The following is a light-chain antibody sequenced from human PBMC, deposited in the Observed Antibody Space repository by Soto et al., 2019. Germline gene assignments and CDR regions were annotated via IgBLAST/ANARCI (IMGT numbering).Light chain of an antibody. CDR3: CSYAGSSTPHVV. CDR2: EGS. J-gene: IGLJ2*01. Sequence: QPVLTQPASVSGSPGQSITISCTGTSSDVGSYNLVSWYQQHPGKAPKLMIYEGSKRPSGVSNRFSGSKSGNTASLTISGLQAEDEADYYCCSYAGSSTPHVVFGGGTKVTVL. V-gene: IGLV2-23*01. CDR1: SSDVGSYNL.